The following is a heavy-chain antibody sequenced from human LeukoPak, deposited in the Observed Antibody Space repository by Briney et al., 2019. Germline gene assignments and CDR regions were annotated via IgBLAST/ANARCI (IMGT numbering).Heavy chain of an antibody. Sequence: GASVKVTCKASGYTFTSYYMHWVRQAPGQGLEWMGIINPSGGSTSYAQKFQGRVTMTRDTSTSTVYMALSSLRSDDTAVYYCARGWIQLWLPGDYWGQGTLVTVSS. CDR1: GYTFTSYY. CDR3: ARGWIQLWLPGDY. CDR2: INPSGGST. J-gene: IGHJ4*02. V-gene: IGHV1-46*01. D-gene: IGHD5-18*01.